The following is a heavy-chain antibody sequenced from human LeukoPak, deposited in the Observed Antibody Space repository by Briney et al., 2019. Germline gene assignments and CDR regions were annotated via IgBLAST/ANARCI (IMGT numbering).Heavy chain of an antibody. D-gene: IGHD3-22*01. CDR1: YW. CDR2: IYPGDSDT. V-gene: IGHV5-51*01. Sequence: YWRWIRQPPRKGLEWMGIIYPGDSDTRYIPSFQGQVTISADKSISTAYMQWSSLKASDTAMYYCARHYYDSRNDAFDIWGQGTMVTVSS. CDR3: ARHYYDSRNDAFDI. J-gene: IGHJ3*02.